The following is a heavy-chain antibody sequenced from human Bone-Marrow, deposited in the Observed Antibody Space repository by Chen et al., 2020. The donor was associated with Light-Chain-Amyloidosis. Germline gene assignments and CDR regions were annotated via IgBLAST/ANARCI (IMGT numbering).Heavy chain of an antibody. V-gene: IGHV3-23*01. CDR2: LSPSGLTT. D-gene: IGHD5-12*01. CDR3: ATRGQSGYAQSYKGIDV. Sequence: EVQLLESGGGLAQPGGSLRLSCAASGFTFSDYAMRWVRQAPGKGLEWVSTLSPSGLTTFYADSVKGRFTISRDNSMNTLFLQVSSLRAEDTAVYYCATRGQSGYAQSYKGIDVWGQGTTVTVA. CDR1: GFTFSDYA. J-gene: IGHJ6*02.